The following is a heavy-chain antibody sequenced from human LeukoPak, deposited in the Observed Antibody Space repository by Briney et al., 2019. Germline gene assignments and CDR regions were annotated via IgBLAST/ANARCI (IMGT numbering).Heavy chain of an antibody. D-gene: IGHD1-26*01. J-gene: IGHJ5*02. CDR3: AKRPSIIVGVSNWFDP. Sequence: PGGSLRLSCAASVFTFSSYGMHWVRQAPGKGLEWVAFIRYDGTNKYYPDSVKDRFTISRDNAKNSLYLQMNSLRAEDTAVYYCAKRPSIIVGVSNWFDPWGQGTLVTVSS. V-gene: IGHV3-30*02. CDR2: IRYDGTNK. CDR1: VFTFSSYG.